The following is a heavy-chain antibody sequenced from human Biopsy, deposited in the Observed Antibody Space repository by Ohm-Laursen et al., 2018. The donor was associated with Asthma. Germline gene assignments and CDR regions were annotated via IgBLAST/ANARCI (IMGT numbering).Heavy chain of an antibody. CDR3: ARAVDYSHYYGIDV. Sequence: SVKVSCKTSGYTFNSAGITWVRQTPGQGLEWMGWISVYNGNTKVAQKLQDRVTMITDTSTSTAYMELRSLRSDDTAVYFCARAVDYSHYYGIDVWGQGTTVTVS. CDR1: GYTFNSAG. D-gene: IGHD3-10*01. J-gene: IGHJ6*02. CDR2: ISVYNGNT. V-gene: IGHV1-18*01.